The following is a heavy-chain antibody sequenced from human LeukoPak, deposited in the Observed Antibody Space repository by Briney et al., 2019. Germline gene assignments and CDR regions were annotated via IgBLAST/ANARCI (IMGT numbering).Heavy chain of an antibody. CDR1: DYSFSIYY. D-gene: IGHD2-8*01. CDR3: PSGMHPNFWHFDL. Sequence: ASVKVSCKASDYSFSIYYMHWVRQAPRQRPEWMGLINPTGGRTRYAQKFQGRLTVTTDTPTSTVYMELTSLRSEDTAVYYCPSGMHPNFWHFDLWGRGTLVPVSS. V-gene: IGHV1-46*01. J-gene: IGHJ2*01. CDR2: INPTGGRT.